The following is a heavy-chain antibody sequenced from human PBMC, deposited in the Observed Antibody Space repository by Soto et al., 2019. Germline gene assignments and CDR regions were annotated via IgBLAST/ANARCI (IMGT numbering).Heavy chain of an antibody. V-gene: IGHV4-30-2*01. Sequence: QLQLQESGSGLVKPSQTLSLTCAVSGGSISSGGYSWSWIRQPPGKGLEWIGYIYHSGSTYYNPSLKSRVTIAVDRSKTHVSLKLSSVTAADTAVYYCASAGGLGAVAADYWGQGTLVTVSS. CDR2: IYHSGST. CDR1: GGSISSGGYS. CDR3: ASAGGLGAVAADY. D-gene: IGHD6-19*01. J-gene: IGHJ4*02.